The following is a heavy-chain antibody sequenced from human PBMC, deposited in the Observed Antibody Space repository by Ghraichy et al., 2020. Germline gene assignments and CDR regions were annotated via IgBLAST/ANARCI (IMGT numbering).Heavy chain of an antibody. CDR2: IEQDGSEK. J-gene: IGHJ4*02. D-gene: IGHD6-13*01. Sequence: GGSLRLSCAASGFTFSSYWMTWVRQAPGKGLEWVANIEQDGSEKHYVDSVKGRFTIFRDNAKTSLYLQMNSLRPEDTAVYFCARVGSWLQYDYWGQGTPVTVSS. CDR1: GFTFSSYW. V-gene: IGHV3-7*01. CDR3: ARVGSWLQYDY.